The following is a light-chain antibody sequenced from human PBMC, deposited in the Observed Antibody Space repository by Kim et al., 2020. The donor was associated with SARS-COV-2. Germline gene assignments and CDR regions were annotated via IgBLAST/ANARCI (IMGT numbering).Light chain of an antibody. CDR3: QAYDSGLSDGV. Sequence: QRVTISCTGGSSKIGAHFDVHWYRQLPGTAPKPPIYGNNIRPSGVPDRFSGSKSDTSVSLAIAGLQAEDGAVYYCQAYDSGLSDGVFGGGTRLTVL. CDR2: GNN. V-gene: IGLV1-40*01. J-gene: IGLJ3*02. CDR1: SSKIGAHFD.